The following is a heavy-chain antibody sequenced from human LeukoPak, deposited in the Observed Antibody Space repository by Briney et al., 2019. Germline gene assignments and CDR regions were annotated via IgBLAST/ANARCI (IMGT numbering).Heavy chain of an antibody. V-gene: IGHV1-18*01. D-gene: IGHD3-10*01. Sequence: ASVKVSCKASGYTFTSYGISWVRQAPGQGLEWMGWISAYNGNTNYAQKLQGRVTMTTDTSTSTAYMELRSLRSDDTAVYYCARGGSITTIRGVIITDAFDIWGQGTMVTVSS. J-gene: IGHJ3*02. CDR3: ARGGSITTIRGVIITDAFDI. CDR1: GYTFTSYG. CDR2: ISAYNGNT.